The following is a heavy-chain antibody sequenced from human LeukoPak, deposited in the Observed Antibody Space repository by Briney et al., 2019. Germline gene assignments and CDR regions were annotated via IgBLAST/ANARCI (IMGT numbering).Heavy chain of an antibody. J-gene: IGHJ4*02. CDR1: GGSISSYY. CDR3: ARGRTYYYDSYFAY. Sequence: SETLSLTCTVSGGSISSYYWSWIRQPPGKGLEWIGYIYYSGSTNYNPSLKSRVTISVDTSKHQFSLKLSSVTAADTAVYYCARGRTYYYDSYFAYWGQGTLVTVSS. V-gene: IGHV4-59*01. CDR2: IYYSGST. D-gene: IGHD3-22*01.